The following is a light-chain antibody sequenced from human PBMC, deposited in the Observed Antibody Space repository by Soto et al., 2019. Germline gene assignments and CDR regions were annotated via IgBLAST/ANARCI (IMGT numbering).Light chain of an antibody. Sequence: SYELTQPPSVSGSPGQTARITCSGDALPKQYAYWYQQKPGQAPVLVIYKDSERPSGIPERFSGSSSGTTVTLTISGVQAEDDAYYYCQSADSSGTLYVFGTGTKGTVL. CDR1: ALPKQY. CDR2: KDS. CDR3: QSADSSGTLYV. V-gene: IGLV3-25*02. J-gene: IGLJ1*01.